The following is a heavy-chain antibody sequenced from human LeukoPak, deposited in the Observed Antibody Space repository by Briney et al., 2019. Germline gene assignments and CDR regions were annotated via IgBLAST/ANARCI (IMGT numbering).Heavy chain of an antibody. CDR3: ARGDSSRLTSQYLQH. CDR2: IKQDGSEE. J-gene: IGHJ1*01. D-gene: IGHD6-13*01. CDR1: GSTFSSYW. Sequence: SGGSLRLSCAASGSTFSSYWMSWVRQAPGKGLEWVANIKQDGSEEYYVDSVKGRFTISRDNAKNSQYLQMNGLRVEDTAVYYCARGDSSRLTSQYLQHWGQGTLVIVSS. V-gene: IGHV3-7*01.